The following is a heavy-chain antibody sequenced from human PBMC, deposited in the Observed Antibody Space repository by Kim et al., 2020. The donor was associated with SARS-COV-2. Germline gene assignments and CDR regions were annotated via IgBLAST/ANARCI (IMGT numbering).Heavy chain of an antibody. J-gene: IGHJ4*02. Sequence: GGSLRLSCSASGFTFSDYAIHWVRRAPGMGLQCVSATNRDGDGSFYADSVKDRFSIFRDNSKNTLFLQMSGLRIEDTAIYYCARYGRYYGAVHWGEGTLGSVS. CDR1: GFTFSDYA. CDR3: ARYGRYYGAVH. V-gene: IGHV3-64*04. D-gene: IGHD1-26*01. CDR2: TNRDGDGS.